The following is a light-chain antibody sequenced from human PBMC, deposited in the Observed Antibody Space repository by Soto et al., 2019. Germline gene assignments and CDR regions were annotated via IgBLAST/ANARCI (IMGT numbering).Light chain of an antibody. CDR3: QQYNYWPWT. V-gene: IGKV3-15*01. J-gene: IGKJ1*01. Sequence: ETVMTQSPATLSVSAGERVTLSCRASQSVRTNLAWYQQKPGQAPRLLIFGASTRATGIPARFSGSGSGTEFTLTISSLQSEDFAVYHCQQYNYWPWTFGQGTKVEIK. CDR2: GAS. CDR1: QSVRTN.